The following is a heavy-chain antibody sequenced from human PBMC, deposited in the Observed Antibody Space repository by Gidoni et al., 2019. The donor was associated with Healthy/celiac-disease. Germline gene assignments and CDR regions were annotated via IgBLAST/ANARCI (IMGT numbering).Heavy chain of an antibody. J-gene: IGHJ3*02. CDR2: INPNSGGT. CDR3: ARDRSGQWLDDDAFDI. D-gene: IGHD6-19*01. V-gene: IGHV1-2*02. CDR1: GYTFTGYY. Sequence: QVQLVQSGAEVKKPGASVKVSCKASGYTFTGYYMHWVRQAPGQGLEWMGWINPNSGGTNYAQKFQGRVTMTRDTSISTAYMELSRLRSDDTAVYYCARDRSGQWLDDDAFDIWGQGTMVTVSS.